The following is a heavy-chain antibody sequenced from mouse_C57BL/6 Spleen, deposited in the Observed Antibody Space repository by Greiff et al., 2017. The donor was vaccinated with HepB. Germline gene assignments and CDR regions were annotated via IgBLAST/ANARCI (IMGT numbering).Heavy chain of an antibody. CDR2: IDPETGGT. D-gene: IGHD1-1*01. CDR3: TRDYGSSYWYFDV. J-gene: IGHJ1*03. V-gene: IGHV1-15*01. CDR1: GYTFTDYE. Sequence: VQLKESGAELVRPGASVTLSCKASGYTFTDYEMHWVKQTPVHGLEWIGAIDPETGGTAYNQKFKGKAILTADKSSSTAYMELRSLTSEDSAVYYCTRDYGSSYWYFDVWGTGTTVTVSS.